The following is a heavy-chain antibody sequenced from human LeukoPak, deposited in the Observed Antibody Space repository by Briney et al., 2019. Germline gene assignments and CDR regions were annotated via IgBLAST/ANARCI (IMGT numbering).Heavy chain of an antibody. V-gene: IGHV3-33*06. J-gene: IGHJ4*02. CDR2: IWYDGSNK. CDR3: AKQISSGYYYDLDY. CDR1: GFTFSSYG. Sequence: PGGSLRLSCAASGFTFSSYGMHWVRQAPGKGLEWVAVIWYDGSNKYYADSVKGRFTISRDNSKNTLYLQMNSLRAEDTAVYYCAKQISSGYYYDLDYWGQGTLVTVFS. D-gene: IGHD3-22*01.